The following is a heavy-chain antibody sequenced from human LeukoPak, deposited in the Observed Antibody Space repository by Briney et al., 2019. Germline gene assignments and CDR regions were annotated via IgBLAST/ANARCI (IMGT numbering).Heavy chain of an antibody. D-gene: IGHD5-18*01. J-gene: IGHJ4*02. Sequence: GGSLRLSCAASGFTFSSYSMNWVRQAPGKGLEWVSSISSSSSYIYYADSVKGRFTISRDNAKNSLYLQMNSLRAEDTAVYYCARGGYSYGSPPEFGWYWGQGTLVTVSS. CDR2: ISSSSSYI. V-gene: IGHV3-21*01. CDR3: ARGGYSYGSPPEFGWY. CDR1: GFTFSSYS.